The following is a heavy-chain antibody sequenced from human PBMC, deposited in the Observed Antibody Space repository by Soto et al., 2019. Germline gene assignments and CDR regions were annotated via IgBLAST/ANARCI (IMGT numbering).Heavy chain of an antibody. V-gene: IGHV1-18*01. J-gene: IGHJ2*01. Sequence: QVQLVQSGAEVKKPGASVKVSCKASGYTFTSYGISWVRQAPGQGLEWMGWISAYNGNTNYAQKLQGRVTMTTDTSTSTAYMELRRMRSDDTAVYYCAREPLPTVTTPTHFRYFDLWGRGTLVTVSS. CDR1: GYTFTSYG. D-gene: IGHD4-17*01. CDR3: AREPLPTVTTPTHFRYFDL. CDR2: ISAYNGNT.